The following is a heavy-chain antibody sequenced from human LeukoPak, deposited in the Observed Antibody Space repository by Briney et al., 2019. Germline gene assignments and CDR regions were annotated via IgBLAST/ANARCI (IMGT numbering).Heavy chain of an antibody. CDR1: GGSFSGYY. Sequence: SETLSLTCAVYGGSFSGYYWSWIRQPPGKGLEWIGEINHSGSTNYNPSLKSRVTISVDTSKNQFSLKLSSVTAADTAVYYCARAGGDYDSSGYCDYWGREPWSPSPQ. CDR3: ARAGGDYDSSGYCDY. D-gene: IGHD3-22*01. V-gene: IGHV4-34*01. CDR2: INHSGST. J-gene: IGHJ4*02.